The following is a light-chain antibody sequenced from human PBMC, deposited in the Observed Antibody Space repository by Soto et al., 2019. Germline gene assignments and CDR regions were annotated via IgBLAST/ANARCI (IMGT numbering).Light chain of an antibody. Sequence: DVVLTQFPLSLPVTVGQPASISCRSSQSLVYSDGNSYLNWFQQRPGQSPRRLIYKVLNRDSGVPDRFSGSGSGTNFTLKISRVEAGDVGVYYCMVGTHSPPGLTFGGGTKVEIK. CDR2: KVL. J-gene: IGKJ4*01. CDR3: MVGTHSPPGLT. CDR1: QSLVYSDGNSY. V-gene: IGKV2-30*01.